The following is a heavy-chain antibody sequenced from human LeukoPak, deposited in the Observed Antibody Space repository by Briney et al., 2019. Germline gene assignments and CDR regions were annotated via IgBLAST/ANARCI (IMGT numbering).Heavy chain of an antibody. D-gene: IGHD5-18*01. Sequence: PGGSLRLSCTASGVTFSNYWMSWVRQAPGKGLEWVANIKQDGSEKNYVDSVKGRFTISRDKAKNSLYLQMNSLRAEDTAVYYCARDAGGYGFYGDYWGQGTLVTVSS. CDR3: ARDAGGYGFYGDY. CDR2: IKQDGSEK. CDR1: GVTFSNYW. J-gene: IGHJ4*02. V-gene: IGHV3-7*01.